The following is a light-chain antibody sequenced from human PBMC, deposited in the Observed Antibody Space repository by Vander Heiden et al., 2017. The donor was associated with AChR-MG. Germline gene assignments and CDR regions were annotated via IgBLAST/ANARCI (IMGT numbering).Light chain of an antibody. CDR1: NIATKS. V-gene: IGLV3-21*02. J-gene: IGLJ3*02. CDR3: QVWDSDSDHVV. CDR2: DDS. Sequence: YVPTQPPSVSVAPGQTARITCGGNNIATKSVHWYQQKPGQAPVMVAYDDSDRPSGIPERFSGSNSGNTATLTVTRVEAGDEADYYCQVWDSDSDHVVFGGGTKLT.